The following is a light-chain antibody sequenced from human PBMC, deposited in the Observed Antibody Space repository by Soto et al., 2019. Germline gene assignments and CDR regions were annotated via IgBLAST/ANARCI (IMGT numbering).Light chain of an antibody. V-gene: IGLV2-14*01. CDR3: TSYTDSITLYV. Sequence: QSVLTQPASVSGSPGQSITISCTGTSSDIGGYNYVSWYQQHPGKAPKLMIYEVSNRPSGVSNRFSGSKSGNTASLTISGLQAEDEADYYCTSYTDSITLYVFGNGTKVTVL. CDR2: EVS. J-gene: IGLJ1*01. CDR1: SSDIGGYNY.